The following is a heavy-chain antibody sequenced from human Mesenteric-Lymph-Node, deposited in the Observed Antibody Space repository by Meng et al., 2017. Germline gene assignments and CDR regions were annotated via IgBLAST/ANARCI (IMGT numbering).Heavy chain of an antibody. Sequence: ASVKVSCKASGYTFTSYDINWVRQATGQGLEWMGWMNPNSGNTGYAQKFQGRVTMTRNTSISTAYMELSSLRSEDTAVYYCARGRRAANLRVVVITDGYYYYGMDVWGQGTTVTVSS. CDR3: ARGRRAANLRVVVITDGYYYYGMDV. J-gene: IGHJ6*02. CDR2: MNPNSGNT. D-gene: IGHD3-22*01. CDR1: GYTFTSYD. V-gene: IGHV1-8*01.